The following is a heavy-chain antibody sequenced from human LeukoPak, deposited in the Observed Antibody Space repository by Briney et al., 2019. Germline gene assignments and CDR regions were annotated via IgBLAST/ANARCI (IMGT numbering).Heavy chain of an antibody. CDR2: ISSSGSTI. V-gene: IGHV3-48*02. CDR3: AAGMTAAAATGDY. J-gene: IGHJ4*02. Sequence: GGSLRLSCAASGFTFRSYGMNWVRQAPGKGLEWVSYISSSGSTIYSADSLKGRFTISRDNAKNSLYLQMNSLRDEDTAMYYCAAGMTAAAATGDYWGQGTLVTVSS. CDR1: GFTFRSYG. D-gene: IGHD6-13*01.